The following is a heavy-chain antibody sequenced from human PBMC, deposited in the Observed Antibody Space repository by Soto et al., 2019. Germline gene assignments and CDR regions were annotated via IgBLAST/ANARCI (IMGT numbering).Heavy chain of an antibody. Sequence: PGGSLRLSCAASGFTFDIYWMSWVRQAPGKGLEWVATIKFDASEKKYVDSVKGRFTMSRDNAKNSLYLQMDSLRVEDTAVYYCAAYNTSRHAAFDVWGQGTMVTVSS. J-gene: IGHJ3*01. V-gene: IGHV3-7*01. CDR1: GFTFDIYW. CDR2: IKFDASEK. CDR3: AAYNTSRHAAFDV. D-gene: IGHD6-6*01.